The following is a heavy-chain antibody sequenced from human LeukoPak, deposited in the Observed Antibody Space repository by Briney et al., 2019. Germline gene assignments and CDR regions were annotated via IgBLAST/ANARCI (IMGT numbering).Heavy chain of an antibody. Sequence: GGSLRLSCAASGFTFSNYGMSWVRQAPGQGLEWVSTISDSGGIAYYADSVRGRFTISRDNSRSTLYLQMNSPRAEDTAEYYCAKDGGVNWGNWFDSWGQGTLVTVSS. V-gene: IGHV3-23*01. CDR2: ISDSGGIA. CDR3: AKDGGVNWGNWFDS. J-gene: IGHJ5*01. D-gene: IGHD3-16*01. CDR1: GFTFSNYG.